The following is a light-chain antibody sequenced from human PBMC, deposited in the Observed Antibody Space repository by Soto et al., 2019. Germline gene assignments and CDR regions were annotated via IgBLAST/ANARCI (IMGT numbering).Light chain of an antibody. Sequence: QSALTQPPSASGSPGQSVAISCTGTSSDIGAYKFVSWYQQHPGKAPKLIIYEVSIRPSGVPDRFSGSKSGNTASLTVSGLLADDEADYYCSLYAGSNNVVFGGGTKVTVL. CDR1: SSDIGAYKF. CDR3: SLYAGSNNVV. V-gene: IGLV2-8*01. CDR2: EVS. J-gene: IGLJ2*01.